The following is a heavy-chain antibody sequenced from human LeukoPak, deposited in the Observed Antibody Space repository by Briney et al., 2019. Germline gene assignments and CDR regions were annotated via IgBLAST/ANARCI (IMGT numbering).Heavy chain of an antibody. CDR1: GFTFSSYA. V-gene: IGHV3-23*01. Sequence: GGSLRLSCAASGFTFSSYAMSWVRQAPGKGLEWVSAISGSGGSTYYADSVKGRFTISRDNSKNTLYLQMNGLRAEDTAVYYCAKAELPIFGVPDYWGQGTLVTVSS. CDR2: ISGSGGST. D-gene: IGHD3-3*02. J-gene: IGHJ4*02. CDR3: AKAELPIFGVPDY.